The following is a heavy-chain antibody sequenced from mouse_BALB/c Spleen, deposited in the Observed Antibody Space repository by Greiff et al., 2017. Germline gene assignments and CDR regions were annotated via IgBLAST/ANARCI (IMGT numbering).Heavy chain of an antibody. Sequence: VHLVESGPGLVAPSQSLSITCTVSGFSLTSYGVHWVRQPPGKGLEWLGVIWAGGSTNYNSALMSRLSISKDNSKSQVFLKMNSLQTDDTAMYYCARDDYEIAYWGQGTLVTVSA. V-gene: IGHV2-9*02. CDR1: GFSLTSYG. D-gene: IGHD2-4*01. CDR3: ARDDYEIAY. J-gene: IGHJ3*01. CDR2: IWAGGST.